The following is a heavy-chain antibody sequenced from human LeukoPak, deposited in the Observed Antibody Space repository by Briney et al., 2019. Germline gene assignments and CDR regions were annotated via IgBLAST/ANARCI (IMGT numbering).Heavy chain of an antibody. CDR1: GFTFSSYA. CDR2: ISGSGGST. V-gene: IGHV3-23*01. D-gene: IGHD2-2*01. Sequence: GGSLRLSCAASGFTFSSYAMSWVRQAPGKGLEWVSAISGSGGSTYYADSVKGRFTISRDNSKNTLYLQMNSLRVEDTAVYYCANLALAPHQYGMDVWGHGTTVTVSS. J-gene: IGHJ6*02. CDR3: ANLALAPHQYGMDV.